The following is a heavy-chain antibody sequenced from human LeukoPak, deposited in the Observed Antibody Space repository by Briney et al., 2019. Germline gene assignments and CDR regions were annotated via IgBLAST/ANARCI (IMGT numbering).Heavy chain of an antibody. CDR3: AKEPIGGSPRWFDP. V-gene: IGHV3-23*01. Sequence: GGSLRLSCAASGFTFSSYWMSWVRRAPGKGLEWVSAISGSGGSTYYADSVKGRFTVSRDNSKNTLYLQMNSLRAEDTAVYYCAKEPIGGSPRWFDPWGQGTLVTVSS. J-gene: IGHJ5*02. D-gene: IGHD3-16*01. CDR1: GFTFSSYW. CDR2: ISGSGGST.